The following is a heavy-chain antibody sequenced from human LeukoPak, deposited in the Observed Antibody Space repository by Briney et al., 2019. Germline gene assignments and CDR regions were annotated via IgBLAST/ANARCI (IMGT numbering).Heavy chain of an antibody. D-gene: IGHD2-2*01. Sequence: GGSLRLSCAASGFTFSNYGMHWVRQAPGKGLEWVAVIWYDGSNKYYADSVKGRFTISRDNSKNTLYLQMNSLRAEDTAVYYCAGDHPYCSSTSCPLDYWGQGTLVTVSS. CDR1: GFTFSNYG. J-gene: IGHJ4*02. V-gene: IGHV3-33*01. CDR2: IWYDGSNK. CDR3: AGDHPYCSSTSCPLDY.